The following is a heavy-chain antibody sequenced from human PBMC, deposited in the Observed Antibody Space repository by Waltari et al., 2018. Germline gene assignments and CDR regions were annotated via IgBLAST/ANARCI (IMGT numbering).Heavy chain of an antibody. D-gene: IGHD2-8*01. J-gene: IGHJ5*02. CDR3: AGVS. Sequence: QVQFVQSGSELKKPGASVKISCKPSGYNFTTYPINWVRQAPGQGLEWMGWFNTNTGNPTYGQGFTGRFVFSLDTSVRTAYVEISSLKDEDTAIYYCAGVSWGQGTLVTVSS. V-gene: IGHV7-4-1*02. CDR1: GYNFTTYP. CDR2: FNTNTGNP.